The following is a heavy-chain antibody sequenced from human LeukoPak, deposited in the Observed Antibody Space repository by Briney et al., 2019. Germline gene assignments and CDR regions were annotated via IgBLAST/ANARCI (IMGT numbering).Heavy chain of an antibody. CDR3: ARDGVVNSSWYPLDA. J-gene: IGHJ5*02. CDR2: LYTSGST. D-gene: IGHD6-13*01. Sequence: SETLSLNCTVSSASIYSFYWGRVRQPAGEGLVWIGRLYTSGSTNYKHSLKSRVTMSVDTSKNQFSLKLTSVTAADTAGYYCARDGVVNSSWYPLDAWGPGTLVTVSS. CDR1: SASIYSFY. V-gene: IGHV4-4*07.